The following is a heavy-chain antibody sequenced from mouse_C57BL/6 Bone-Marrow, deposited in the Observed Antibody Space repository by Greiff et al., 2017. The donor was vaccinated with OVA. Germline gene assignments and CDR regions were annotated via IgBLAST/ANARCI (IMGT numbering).Heavy chain of an antibody. Sequence: EVKLVESGPELVKPGASVKISCKASGYSFTDYNMNWVKQSNGKSLEWIGVIYPNYGTTSYNQKFKGKATLTVDQSSSTAYMQLNSLTSEDSAVDYCARWGYDYEWYFDVWGTGTTVTVAS. CDR1: GYSFTDYN. D-gene: IGHD2-4*01. CDR2: IYPNYGTT. CDR3: ARWGYDYEWYFDV. V-gene: IGHV1-39*01. J-gene: IGHJ1*03.